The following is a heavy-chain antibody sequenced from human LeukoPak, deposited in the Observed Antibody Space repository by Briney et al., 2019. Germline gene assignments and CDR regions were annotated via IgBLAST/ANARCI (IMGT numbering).Heavy chain of an antibody. Sequence: GGSLRLSCAASGFTFSSYSMNWVRQAPGKGLEWVSSISSSSSYIYYADSVKGRFTISRDNAKNSLYLQMNSLRAEDTAVYYCARAGYCSSTSCYYYYGMDVWGQGTTVTVPS. CDR1: GFTFSSYS. CDR2: ISSSSSYI. CDR3: ARAGYCSSTSCYYYYGMDV. D-gene: IGHD2-2*01. J-gene: IGHJ6*02. V-gene: IGHV3-21*01.